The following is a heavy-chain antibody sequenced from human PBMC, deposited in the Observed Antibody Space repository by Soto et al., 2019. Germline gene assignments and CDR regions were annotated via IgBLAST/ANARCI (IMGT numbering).Heavy chain of an antibody. CDR1: GFSFSTYA. D-gene: IGHD1-26*01. CDR2: ISGSGTGT. V-gene: IGHV3-23*01. Sequence: PGGSLRLSCAASGFSFSTYAMNWVRQAPGEGLEWLSLISGSGTGTYYADSVKGRFTISRDNSKNTVYLQMNSLRAEDTAVYYCAKDEGNTVVGASRGFDYWGKGTLVTVSS. J-gene: IGHJ4*02. CDR3: AKDEGNTVVGASRGFDY.